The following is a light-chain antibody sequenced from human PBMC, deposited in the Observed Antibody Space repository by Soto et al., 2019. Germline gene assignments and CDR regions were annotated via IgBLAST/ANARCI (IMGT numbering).Light chain of an antibody. CDR2: EAS. Sequence: DIQMTQSPSTLSASVGDRVTITCRASQSISSWLAWYQQKPGSAPKILIYEASSLESGVSSRFSGTGSGTEFTLTINSLQPVDFATYFCQQYDTYPWTFCQGTKVEIK. V-gene: IGKV1-5*03. CDR3: QQYDTYPWT. CDR1: QSISSW. J-gene: IGKJ1*01.